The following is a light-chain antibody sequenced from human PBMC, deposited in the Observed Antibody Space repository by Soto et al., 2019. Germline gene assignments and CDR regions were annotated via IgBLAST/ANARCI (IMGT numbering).Light chain of an antibody. Sequence: QSVLTQPPSVSGAPGQRVTISCTGSSSNIGAGYDVHWYQQLPGTAPKLLIYGNSNRPSGVPDRFSGSKSGTSASLAITGLQAEDEADYYCQSYDSSLNGVIFGRGTKVTVL. CDR3: QSYDSSLNGVI. V-gene: IGLV1-40*01. CDR2: GNS. J-gene: IGLJ2*01. CDR1: SSNIGAGYD.